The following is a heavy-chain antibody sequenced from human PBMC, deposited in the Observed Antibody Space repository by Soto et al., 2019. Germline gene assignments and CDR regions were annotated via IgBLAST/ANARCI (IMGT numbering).Heavy chain of an antibody. CDR1: GFTFSSYA. D-gene: IGHD3-10*01. V-gene: IGHV3-23*01. J-gene: IGHJ4*02. Sequence: GGSLRLSCAASGFTFSSYAMSWVRQAPGKGLEWVSAISGSGGSTYYADSVKGRFTISRDNSKNTLYLQMNSLRAEDTAVYYCAKDPGSMVRGVRTFDYWGQGTLVTVSS. CDR3: AKDPGSMVRGVRTFDY. CDR2: ISGSGGST.